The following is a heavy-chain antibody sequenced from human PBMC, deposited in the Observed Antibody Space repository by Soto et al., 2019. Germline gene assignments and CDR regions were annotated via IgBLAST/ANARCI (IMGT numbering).Heavy chain of an antibody. D-gene: IGHD4-17*01. CDR2: IYYSGST. V-gene: IGHV4-39*01. CDR1: GGSISSSSYY. CDR3: ARLTTVTRRAFDI. J-gene: IGHJ3*02. Sequence: SETLSLTCTVSGGSISSSSYYWGWIRQPPGKGLEWIGSIYYSGSTYYNPSLKSRVTISVDTSKNQFSLKLSSVTAADTAVYYCARLTTVTRRAFDIWGQGTMVTVSS.